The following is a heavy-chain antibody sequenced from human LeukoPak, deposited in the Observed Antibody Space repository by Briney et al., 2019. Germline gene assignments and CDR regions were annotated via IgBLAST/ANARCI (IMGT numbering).Heavy chain of an antibody. J-gene: IGHJ5*02. V-gene: IGHV1-18*01. CDR1: GYTFSNYG. CDR2: IRGDNGNT. CDR3: ARVSGDNWFDP. Sequence: ASVKVSCKASGYTFSNYGISWVRQAPGQGLEWVGWIRGDNGNTNYAQKLQGRVTMTTDTSTSTAYMELRSLRSDDTAVYYCARVSGDNWFDPWGQGTLVTVSS. D-gene: IGHD3-10*01.